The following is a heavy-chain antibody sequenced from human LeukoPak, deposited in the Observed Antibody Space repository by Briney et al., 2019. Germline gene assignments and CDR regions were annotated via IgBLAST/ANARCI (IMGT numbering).Heavy chain of an antibody. Sequence: SETLSLTCTVSGYSISSGYYWGWIRQPPGKGLEWIGSIYHSGSTYYNPSLKSRVTISVDTSKNQFSLKLSSVTAADTAVYYCARRRWLQFYYYYMDVWGKGTTVTISS. CDR3: ARRRWLQFYYYYMDV. CDR1: GYSISSGYY. J-gene: IGHJ6*03. V-gene: IGHV4-38-2*02. D-gene: IGHD5-24*01. CDR2: IYHSGST.